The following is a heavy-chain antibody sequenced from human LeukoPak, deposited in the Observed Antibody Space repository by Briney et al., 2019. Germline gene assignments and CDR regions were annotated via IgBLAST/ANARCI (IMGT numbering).Heavy chain of an antibody. V-gene: IGHV1-69*13. J-gene: IGHJ6*03. CDR3: AFNVYYYYYCMDV. Sequence: GASVKVSCKASGGAFSSYAISWVRQAPGQGLEWMGGIIPIFGTANYAQKFQGRVTITADESTSTAYMELSSLRSEDTAVYYCAFNVYYYYYCMDVWGKGTTVTISS. CDR2: IIPIFGTA. CDR1: GGAFSSYA.